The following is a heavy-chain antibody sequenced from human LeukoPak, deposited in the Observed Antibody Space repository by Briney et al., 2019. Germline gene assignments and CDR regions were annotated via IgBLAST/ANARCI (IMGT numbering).Heavy chain of an antibody. Sequence: GGSLRLSCAASGFTFSSYSMNWVRQAPGKGLEWVSSISSSSSYIYYADSVKGRFTISRDNAKNSLYLQMNSLRAEDTAVYYCARDPISYVSVGGHDYWGQGTLVTVSS. D-gene: IGHD3-3*01. J-gene: IGHJ4*02. V-gene: IGHV3-21*04. CDR1: GFTFSSYS. CDR3: ARDPISYVSVGGHDY. CDR2: ISSSSSYI.